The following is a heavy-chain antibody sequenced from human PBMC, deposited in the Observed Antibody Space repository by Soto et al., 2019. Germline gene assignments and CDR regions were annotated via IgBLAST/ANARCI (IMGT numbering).Heavy chain of an antibody. CDR1: GGSISSGGYY. CDR3: AGAVGGGYHHFDY. D-gene: IGHD2-15*01. V-gene: IGHV4-31*03. Sequence: SETLSLTCTVSGGSISSGGYYWSWIRQHPGKGLEWIGYIYYSGSTYYTPSLKSRVTISVDTSKNQFSLTLSSVTAADTAVYYGAGAVGGGYHHFDYWGQGTLVTVSS. CDR2: IYYSGST. J-gene: IGHJ4*02.